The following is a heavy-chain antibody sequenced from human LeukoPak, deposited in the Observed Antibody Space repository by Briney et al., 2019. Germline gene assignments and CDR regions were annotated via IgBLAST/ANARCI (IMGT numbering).Heavy chain of an antibody. J-gene: IGHJ6*02. Sequence: SETLSLTCTVSGGSISSSSYYWGWIRQPPGKGLEWIGSIYYSGSTYYNPSLKSRVTISVDTSKNQFSLKLSSVTAADTAVYYCARALFVGAFYGMDVWGQGTTVTVSS. CDR2: IYYSGST. CDR3: ARALFVGAFYGMDV. V-gene: IGHV4-39*01. D-gene: IGHD1-26*01. CDR1: GGSISSSSYY.